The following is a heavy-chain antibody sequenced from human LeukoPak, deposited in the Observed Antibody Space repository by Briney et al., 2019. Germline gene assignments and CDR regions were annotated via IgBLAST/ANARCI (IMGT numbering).Heavy chain of an antibody. V-gene: IGHV3-7*01. CDR2: IKEDGSDK. J-gene: IGHJ4*02. D-gene: IGHD3-10*01. CDR1: GFTFSSYG. Sequence: GGSLRLSCAASGFTFSSYGMHWVRQAPGKGLEWVANIKEDGSDKYYVDSVKGRFTISKDNAKNSVYLQMNSLRAEDTAVYYCARDAGAGFDYWGQGTLVTVSS. CDR3: ARDAGAGFDY.